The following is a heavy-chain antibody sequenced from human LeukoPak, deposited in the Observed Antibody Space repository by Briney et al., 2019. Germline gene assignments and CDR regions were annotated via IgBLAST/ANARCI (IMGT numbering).Heavy chain of an antibody. CDR2: ISAYNGNT. CDR3: ARDSEPGIAVAGAHYYYYYMDV. V-gene: IGHV1-18*01. Sequence: ASVKVSCKASGYTFTSYGISWVRQAPGQGLEWMGWISAYNGNTNYAQKLQGRVTMTRDMSTSTDYMELSSLRSEDTAVYYCARDSEPGIAVAGAHYYYYYMDVWGKGTTVTVSS. J-gene: IGHJ6*03. D-gene: IGHD6-19*01. CDR1: GYTFTSYG.